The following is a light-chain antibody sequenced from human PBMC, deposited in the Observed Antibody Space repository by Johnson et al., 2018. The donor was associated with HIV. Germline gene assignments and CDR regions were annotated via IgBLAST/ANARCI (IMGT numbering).Light chain of an antibody. J-gene: IGLJ1*01. Sequence: QSVLTQPPSVSAAPGQKVTISCSGSSSNIGNNYVSWYQQLPGTSPKLLIYENKARPSGIPDRFSGSKSATSATLAITGLQTGDEADYYCGTWDSSLYVFVVGSGPKVTVL. CDR1: SSNIGNNY. V-gene: IGLV1-51*01. CDR3: GTWDSSLYVFV. CDR2: ENK.